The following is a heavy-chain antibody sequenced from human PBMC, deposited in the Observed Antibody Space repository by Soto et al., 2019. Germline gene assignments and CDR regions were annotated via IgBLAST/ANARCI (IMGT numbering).Heavy chain of an antibody. J-gene: IGHJ3*02. D-gene: IGHD2-15*01. V-gene: IGHV3-23*01. CDR2: ISGSGGST. CDR1: GFTFSSYA. CDR3: AKGYCSGGSCYGIRGAFDI. Sequence: GGSLRLSCAVSGFTFSSYAMSWVRQAPGKGLEWVSAISGSGGSTYYADSVKGRFTISRDNSKNTLYLQMNSLRAEDTAVYYCAKGYCSGGSCYGIRGAFDIWGQGTMVTVSS.